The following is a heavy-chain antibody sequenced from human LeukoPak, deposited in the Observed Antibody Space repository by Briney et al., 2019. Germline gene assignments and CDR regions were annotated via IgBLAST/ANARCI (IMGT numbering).Heavy chain of an antibody. CDR1: GFTFSSYW. V-gene: IGHV3-7*03. Sequence: GGSLRLSCAASGFTFSSYWMSWVRQAPGKGLEWVASIKQDGSEKYYVDSVKGRFTISRDNAKNSLYLQMNSLRAEDTAVYYCARREGLWFGELSFYFDYWGQGTLVTVSS. D-gene: IGHD3-10*01. J-gene: IGHJ4*02. CDR3: ARREGLWFGELSFYFDY. CDR2: IKQDGSEK.